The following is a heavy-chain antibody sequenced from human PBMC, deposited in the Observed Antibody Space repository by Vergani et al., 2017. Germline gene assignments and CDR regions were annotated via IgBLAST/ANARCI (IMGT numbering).Heavy chain of an antibody. CDR1: GFTFSGSA. J-gene: IGHJ6*03. Sequence: EVQLVESGGGLVQPGGSLKLSCAASGFTFSGSAMHWVRQASGKGLEWVGRIRSKANSYATAYAASVKGRFTISRDASTNTAYLQMNSLKTEDTAVYYCTRPSSEIRFLEWSYMDVWGKGTTVTVSS. CDR2: IRSKANSYAT. CDR3: TRPSSEIRFLEWSYMDV. D-gene: IGHD3-3*01. V-gene: IGHV3-73*02.